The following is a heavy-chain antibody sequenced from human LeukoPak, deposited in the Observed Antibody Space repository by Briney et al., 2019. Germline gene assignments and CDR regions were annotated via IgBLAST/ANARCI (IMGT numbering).Heavy chain of an antibody. D-gene: IGHD4-17*01. CDR1: GGSISSYY. J-gene: IGHJ6*02. CDR3: ARHSLAYAGMDV. CDR2: IYYSGST. V-gene: IGHV4-59*08. Sequence: SETLFLTCTVSGGSISSYYWSWIRQPPGKGLEWIGYIYYSGSTNYNPSLKSRVPISVDTSKNQFSLKLSSVTAADTAVYYCARHSLAYAGMDVWGQGTTVTVSS.